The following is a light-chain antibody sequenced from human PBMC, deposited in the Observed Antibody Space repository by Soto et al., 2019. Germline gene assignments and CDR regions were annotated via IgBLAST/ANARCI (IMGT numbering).Light chain of an antibody. CDR3: QQYNSYSET. V-gene: IGKV1-5*01. J-gene: IGKJ1*01. Sequence: IQMTQSPSTLSASVGDRVTITCRASQSISSWLAWYQQKPGKAPKLLIYDASSLESWVPSRFSGSGSGTEFTLTISSLQPDDFATYYCQQYNSYSETFGQGTKV. CDR1: QSISSW. CDR2: DAS.